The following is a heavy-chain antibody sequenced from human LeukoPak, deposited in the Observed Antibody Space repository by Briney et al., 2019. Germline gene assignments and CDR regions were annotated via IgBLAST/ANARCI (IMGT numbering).Heavy chain of an antibody. CDR2: IYYSGTT. J-gene: IGHJ4*02. V-gene: IGHV4-59*08. D-gene: IGHD3-9*01. Sequence: PSETLSLTCTVSSGSISPYYWSWIRQPPGKGLEWIGYIYYSGTTNYNPTLKSRVTISVDPSKNQFSLTLTSVTAADTAVYYCARLSRGDYDTLTGVYHYYLDYWGQGTLVTVSS. CDR3: ARLSRGDYDTLTGVYHYYLDY. CDR1: SGSISPYY.